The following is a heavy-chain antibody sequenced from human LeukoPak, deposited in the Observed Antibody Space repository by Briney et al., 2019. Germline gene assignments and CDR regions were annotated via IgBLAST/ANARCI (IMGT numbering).Heavy chain of an antibody. V-gene: IGHV4-34*01. CDR2: VNHSGST. D-gene: IGHD3-10*01. CDR1: GGSFSGYY. Sequence: SETLSLTCAVYGGSFSGYYWSWIRQPPGKGLEWIGEVNHSGSTNYNPSLKSRVTISVDTSKNQFSLKLSSVTAADTAVYYCARSYYNFYDYWGQGTLVTVSS. J-gene: IGHJ4*02. CDR3: ARSYYNFYDY.